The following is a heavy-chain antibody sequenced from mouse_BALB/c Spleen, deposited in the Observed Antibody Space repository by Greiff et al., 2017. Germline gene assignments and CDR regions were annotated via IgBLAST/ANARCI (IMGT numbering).Heavy chain of an antibody. CDR3: ARDPSYYGISYFDY. Sequence: EVQLVESGGGLVQPGGSRKLSCAASGFTFSDYGMAWVRQAPGKGPEWVAFISNLAYSIYYADTVTGRFTISRENAKNTLYLEMSSLRSEDTAMYYCARDPSYYGISYFDYWGQGTTLTVSS. J-gene: IGHJ2*01. V-gene: IGHV5-15*02. D-gene: IGHD1-1*01. CDR1: GFTFSDYG. CDR2: ISNLAYSI.